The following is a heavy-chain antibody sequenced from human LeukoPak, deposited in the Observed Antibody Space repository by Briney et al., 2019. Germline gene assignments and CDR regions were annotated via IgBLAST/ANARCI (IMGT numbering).Heavy chain of an antibody. J-gene: IGHJ3*02. V-gene: IGHV3-23*01. CDR1: GFTFSSYA. D-gene: IGHD3-10*01. Sequence: GGSLRLSCAASGFTFSSYAMYWVRQAPGKGLEWVSGIFGSGGSTHYADSVKGRFTISRDNSKNTVYLQMNSLRAEDTAVYYCAKVVRGVRDAFDIWGQGTMVTVSS. CDR3: AKVVRGVRDAFDI. CDR2: IFGSGGST.